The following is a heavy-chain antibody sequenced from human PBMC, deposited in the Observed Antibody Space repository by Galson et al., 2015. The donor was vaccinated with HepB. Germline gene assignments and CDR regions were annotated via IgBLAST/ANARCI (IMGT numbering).Heavy chain of an antibody. J-gene: IGHJ4*02. CDR3: ASPVPPYYYDSSGYYNFDY. CDR1: GYTLTELS. Sequence: SVKVSCKVSGYTLTELSMHWVRQAPGKGLEWMGGFDPEDGETIYAQKFQGRVTMTEDTSTDTAYMELSSLRSEDTAVYYCASPVPPYYYDSSGYYNFDYWGQGTLVTVSS. V-gene: IGHV1-24*01. D-gene: IGHD3-22*01. CDR2: FDPEDGET.